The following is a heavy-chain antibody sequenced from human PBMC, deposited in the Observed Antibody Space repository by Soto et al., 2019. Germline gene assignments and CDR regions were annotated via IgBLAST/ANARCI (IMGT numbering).Heavy chain of an antibody. Sequence: QVQLVQSGAEVKKPGASVKVSCKASGYTFTSYGISCVRQAPGQGLEWMGWISAYNGNTNSAQKLQGRVTMTTETSTSTAYMELRSLRYDGTSVYYCARDRSGEPSFWVGYYYGMDVWGQGTTVTVSS. D-gene: IGHD3-3*01. CDR1: GYTFTSYG. J-gene: IGHJ6*02. V-gene: IGHV1-18*01. CDR2: ISAYNGNT. CDR3: ARDRSGEPSFWVGYYYGMDV.